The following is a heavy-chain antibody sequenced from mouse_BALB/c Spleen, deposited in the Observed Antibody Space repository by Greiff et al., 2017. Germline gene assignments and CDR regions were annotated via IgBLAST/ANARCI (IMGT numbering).Heavy chain of an antibody. CDR3: ARQYGSTYFDY. J-gene: IGHJ2*01. D-gene: IGHD2-2*01. Sequence: EVHLVESGGGLVKPGGSLKLSCAASGFTFSSYAMSWVRQTPEKRLEWVATISSGGSYTYYPDSVKGRFTISRDNAKNTLYLQMSSLRSEDTAMYYCARQYGSTYFDYWGQGTTLTVSS. CDR1: GFTFSSYA. V-gene: IGHV5-9-3*01. CDR2: ISSGGSYT.